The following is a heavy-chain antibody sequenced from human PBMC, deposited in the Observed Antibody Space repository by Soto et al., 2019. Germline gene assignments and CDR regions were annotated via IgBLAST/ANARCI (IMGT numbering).Heavy chain of an antibody. CDR3: AKERRNVDWLGICDS. CDR1: GFVFYTYA. Sequence: EGQLLESGGGLVEPGGSLRLSCAASGFVFYTYAMTWVRQAPGKGLEWVASIGGGGGGIYYAASVRDRFTISRDNSDNKLFLQMERLKPDDTGVYYSAKERRNVDWLGICDSWGPGNLVAVSS. J-gene: IGHJ5*01. V-gene: IGHV3-23*01. D-gene: IGHD3-9*01. CDR2: IGGGGGGI.